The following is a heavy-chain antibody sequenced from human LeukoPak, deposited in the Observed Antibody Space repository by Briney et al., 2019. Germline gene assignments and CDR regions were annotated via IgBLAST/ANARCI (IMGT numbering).Heavy chain of an antibody. V-gene: IGHV3-66*04. Sequence: GGSLRLSCAASGFTVSSNYMSWVRQAPGKGLEWVSVIYSGGSTYYADSVKGRFTISRDNSKNTLYLQMNSLRAEDTAVYYCGRQPHSIAVAGTSAFDIRGQGTMVTVSS. CDR2: IYSGGST. J-gene: IGHJ3*02. D-gene: IGHD6-19*01. CDR1: GFTVSSNY. CDR3: GRQPHSIAVAGTSAFDI.